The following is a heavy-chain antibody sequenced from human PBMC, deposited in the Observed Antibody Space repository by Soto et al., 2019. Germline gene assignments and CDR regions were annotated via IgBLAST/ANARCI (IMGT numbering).Heavy chain of an antibody. CDR3: AREYTYGSNFFDC. Sequence: QVQLQESGPGLVKPSQTLSLSCPVSGGSISSAAYYWSWIRQHPGKGLEWIGYISHSGSTYYTPSLKSLVIISADTSKNQFSLNLTSVTAADTAVYYCAREYTYGSNFFDCWGQGALVTVSS. CDR1: GGSISSAAYY. CDR2: ISHSGST. V-gene: IGHV4-31*01. D-gene: IGHD5-18*01. J-gene: IGHJ4*02.